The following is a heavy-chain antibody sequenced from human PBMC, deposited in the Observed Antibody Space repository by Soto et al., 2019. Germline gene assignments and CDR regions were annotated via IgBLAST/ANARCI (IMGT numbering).Heavy chain of an antibody. CDR3: ARGHGIAAAGRSGVDWFDP. D-gene: IGHD6-13*01. J-gene: IGHJ5*02. Sequence: SETLSLTCAVYGGSFSGYYWSWIRQPPGKGLEWIGEINHSGSTNYNPSLKSRVTLSVDTSKNQFSRKLSSVTAADTAVYYCARGHGIAAAGRSGVDWFDPWGQGTLVTVSS. V-gene: IGHV4-34*01. CDR1: GGSFSGYY. CDR2: INHSGST.